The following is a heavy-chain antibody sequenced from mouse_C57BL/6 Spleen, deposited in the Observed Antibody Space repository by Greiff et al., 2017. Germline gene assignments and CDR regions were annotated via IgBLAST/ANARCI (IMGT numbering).Heavy chain of an antibody. J-gene: IGHJ4*01. D-gene: IGHD2-4*01. Sequence: QVQLQQSGAELMKPGASVKLSCKATGYTFTGYWIEWVKQRPGHGLEWIGEILPGSGSTNYNEKFKGKATFTADTSSNTAYKQLSSLTTEDSAIYYCAYSYYDYDGYYYAMDYWGQGTSVTVSS. CDR1: GYTFTGYW. CDR3: AYSYYDYDGYYYAMDY. V-gene: IGHV1-9*01. CDR2: ILPGSGST.